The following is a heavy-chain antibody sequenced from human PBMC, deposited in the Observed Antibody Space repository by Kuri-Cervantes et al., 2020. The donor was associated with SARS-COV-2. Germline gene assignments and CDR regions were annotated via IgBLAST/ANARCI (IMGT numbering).Heavy chain of an antibody. CDR3: ARHGYDFWSGYGLAGFDY. CDR1: GGSFNDYL. V-gene: IGHV4-59*05. D-gene: IGHD3-3*01. CDR2: IYYSGST. J-gene: IGHJ4*02. Sequence: SETLSLTCAVYGGSFNDYLWTWIRQPPGKGLEWIGSIYYSGSTYYNPSLKSRVTISVDTSKNQFSLKLSSVTAADTAVYYCARHGYDFWSGYGLAGFDYWGQGTLVTVSS.